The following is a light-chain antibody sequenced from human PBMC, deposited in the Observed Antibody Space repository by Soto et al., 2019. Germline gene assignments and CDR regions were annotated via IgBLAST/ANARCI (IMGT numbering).Light chain of an antibody. V-gene: IGLV1-40*01. J-gene: IGLJ2*01. CDR3: QSYVSSLGGSVI. Sequence: QSVLTQPPSVSGAPGQRVTISCTGSSSNIGAGYDVHWYQQLPGTAPKLLIYGNSNRPSGVPDRFSGSKSGTSASLAITGLQAEDDADYSCQSYVSSLGGSVIFGGGTQLTVL. CDR2: GNS. CDR1: SSNIGAGYD.